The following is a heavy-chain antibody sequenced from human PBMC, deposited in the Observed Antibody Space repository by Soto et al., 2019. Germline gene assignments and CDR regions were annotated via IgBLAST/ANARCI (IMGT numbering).Heavy chain of an antibody. CDR1: GYTFTSYG. D-gene: IGHD2-2*01. Sequence: QVRLVQSGAEVKKPGASVKVSCKASGYTFTSYGISWVRQAPGQGLEWMGGISADNGNTNYAQKLQGRVTMTTDTSTSTGYMELRSLRSDDTAVYYCARDRVPENSYYYYMAVWGKGTTVTVSS. V-gene: IGHV1-18*01. CDR3: ARDRVPENSYYYYMAV. J-gene: IGHJ6*03. CDR2: ISADNGNT.